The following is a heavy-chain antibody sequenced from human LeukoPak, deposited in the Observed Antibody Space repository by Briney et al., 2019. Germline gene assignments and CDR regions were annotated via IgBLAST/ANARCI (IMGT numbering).Heavy chain of an antibody. V-gene: IGHV3-30*04. CDR2: ISYDGSNK. CDR1: GFTFRNYA. Sequence: GGSLRLSCAASGFTFRNYAMHWVRQAPGKGLEWVAVISYDGSNKLYADSVKGRFTISRDNSKNTLFLQMNSLRAEDTAVYYCAHGAMYQLDYWGQGTLVTVSS. D-gene: IGHD2-2*01. J-gene: IGHJ4*02. CDR3: AHGAMYQLDY.